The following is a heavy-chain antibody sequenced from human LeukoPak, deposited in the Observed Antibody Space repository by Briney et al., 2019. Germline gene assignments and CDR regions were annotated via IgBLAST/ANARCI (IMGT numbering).Heavy chain of an antibody. D-gene: IGHD6-13*01. J-gene: IGHJ5*02. CDR3: ARDNHSGSWSWFDP. Sequence: ASVTVSFKASGYTFTIYGISWVRQAPGQGREWMGWISAYNGNTNYAQKLQGRVTMTTDTSTSTAYMELRSLRSDDTAVYYCARDNHSGSWSWFDPWGQGTLVTVSS. CDR1: GYTFTIYG. CDR2: ISAYNGNT. V-gene: IGHV1-18*01.